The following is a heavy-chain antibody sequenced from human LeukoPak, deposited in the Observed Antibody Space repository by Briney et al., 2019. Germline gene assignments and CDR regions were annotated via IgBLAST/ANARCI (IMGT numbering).Heavy chain of an antibody. CDR2: IYPGDSDT. Sequence: GESLKISCKGSGYSFTSYWIGWVRQMPGKGLEWMGIIYPGDSDTRYSPSFQGQVTISPDKSISTAYLQWSSLKASDTAMYYCARQDDYVWGSYRPFDYWGQGTLVTVSS. CDR1: GYSFTSYW. D-gene: IGHD3-16*02. CDR3: ARQDDYVWGSYRPFDY. V-gene: IGHV5-51*01. J-gene: IGHJ4*02.